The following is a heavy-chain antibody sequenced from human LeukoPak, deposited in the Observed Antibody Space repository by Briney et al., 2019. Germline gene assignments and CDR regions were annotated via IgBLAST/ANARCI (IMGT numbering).Heavy chain of an antibody. D-gene: IGHD5-12*01. CDR3: ARDPDDPNVDIDY. CDR2: VNPGNGGT. V-gene: IGHV1-2*02. Sequence: ASVKVSCKASGYTFTAYSVHWVRQAPGQGLEWMGWVNPGNGGTKYAQNFQGRVTMTRETSMNTAYMELSGPNSDDTAVYYCARDPDDPNVDIDYWGQGTLVTVSS. CDR1: GYTFTAYS. J-gene: IGHJ4*02.